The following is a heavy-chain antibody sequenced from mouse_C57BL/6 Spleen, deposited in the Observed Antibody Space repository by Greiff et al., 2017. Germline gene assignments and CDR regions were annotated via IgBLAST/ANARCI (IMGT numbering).Heavy chain of an antibody. J-gene: IGHJ3*01. Sequence: VQRVESGPGLVQPSQSLSITCTASGFSLTSYGVHWVRQSPGKGLEWLGVIWSGGSTDYNAAFISRLSISKDNSKSQVFFTMNSLQADDTAIYYCASSSFAYWGQGTLVTVSA. V-gene: IGHV2-2*01. CDR3: ASSSFAY. CDR2: IWSGGST. CDR1: GFSLTSYG.